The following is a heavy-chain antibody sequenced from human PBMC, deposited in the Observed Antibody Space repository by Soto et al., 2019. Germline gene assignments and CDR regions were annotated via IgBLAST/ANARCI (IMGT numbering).Heavy chain of an antibody. CDR1: GFTFDDYA. V-gene: IGHV3-9*01. J-gene: IGHJ5*02. D-gene: IGHD1-26*01. Sequence: EVQLVESGGGLVQPGRSLRLSCAASGFTFDDYAMHWVRQAPGKGVEWVSGISWNSGRIGYADSVKGRFTISRDNAKNSLYLQMNSLRAEDTALYYCAKGIVGATINWFDPWGQGTLVTVSS. CDR3: AKGIVGATINWFDP. CDR2: ISWNSGRI.